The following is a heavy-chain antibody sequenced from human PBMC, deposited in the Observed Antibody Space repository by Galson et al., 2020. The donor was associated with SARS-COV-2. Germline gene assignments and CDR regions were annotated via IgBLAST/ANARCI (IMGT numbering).Heavy chain of an antibody. Sequence: SVKVSCKASGGTFRSYAISWVRQAPGQGLEWMGGIIPIFGTANYAQKFQGRVTITADESTSTAYMELSSLRSEDTAVYYCARINMSYYDFWSGYAAAGSGVDWYFELWGRGTLVTVSS. CDR1: GGTFRSYA. D-gene: IGHD3-3*01. CDR2: IIPIFGTA. CDR3: ARINMSYYDFWSGYAAAGSGVDWYFEL. J-gene: IGHJ2*01. V-gene: IGHV1-69*13.